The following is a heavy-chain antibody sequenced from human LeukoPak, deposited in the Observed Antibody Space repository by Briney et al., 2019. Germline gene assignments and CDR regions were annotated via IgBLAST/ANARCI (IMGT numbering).Heavy chain of an antibody. V-gene: IGHV3-23*01. D-gene: IGHD3-22*01. Sequence: GGSLRLSCSASGFKFGNYAMSWVRRAPGKRLEWISAITSSDGGTHYADSVKGRFTFSRDNSKNTLYLQMNSLRAEDTAVYYCAKEEGYYYDSGGYYVEYFQHWGQGTLVTVSS. J-gene: IGHJ1*01. CDR1: GFKFGNYA. CDR2: ITSSDGGT. CDR3: AKEEGYYYDSGGYYVEYFQH.